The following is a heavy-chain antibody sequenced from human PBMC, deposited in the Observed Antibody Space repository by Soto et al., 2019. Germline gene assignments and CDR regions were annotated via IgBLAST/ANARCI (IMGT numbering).Heavy chain of an antibody. J-gene: IGHJ3*02. Sequence: PSETLSLTCAVYGGSFSGYYWSWIRQPPGKGLEWIGEINHSGSTNYNPSLKSRVTISVDTSKNQFSLKLSSVTAADTAVYYCARGPRITMVRGVIRGAFDIWGQGTMVTVSS. V-gene: IGHV4-34*01. CDR1: GGSFSGYY. D-gene: IGHD3-10*01. CDR2: INHSGST. CDR3: ARGPRITMVRGVIRGAFDI.